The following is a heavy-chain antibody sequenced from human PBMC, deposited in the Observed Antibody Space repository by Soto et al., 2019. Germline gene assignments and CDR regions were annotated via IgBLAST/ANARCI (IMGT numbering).Heavy chain of an antibody. J-gene: IGHJ5*02. CDR1: GGSFSGYY. CDR2: INHSGST. V-gene: IGHV4-34*01. CDR3: ARGTDWFDP. Sequence: QVQLQQWGAGLLKPSETLSLTCAVCGGSFSGYYWSWIRQPPGKGLEWIGEINHSGSTNYNPSLTSRVTISVDTSKNQFSLKLSSVTAADTAVYYCARGTDWFDPWGQGTLVTVSS.